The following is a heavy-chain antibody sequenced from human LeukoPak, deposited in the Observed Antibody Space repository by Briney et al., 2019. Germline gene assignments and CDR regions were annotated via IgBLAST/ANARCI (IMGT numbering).Heavy chain of an antibody. J-gene: IGHJ4*02. D-gene: IGHD3-22*01. V-gene: IGHV3-48*03. CDR2: ISSSGSTI. CDR1: GFTFSSYE. Sequence: GGSLRLSCAASGFTFSSYEINWVRQAPGKGLEWVSYISSSGSTIYYADSVKGRFTISRDNAKNSLYLQMNSLRAEDTAVYYCASRPRLYDSSGYGWGQGTLVTVSS. CDR3: ASRPRLYDSSGYG.